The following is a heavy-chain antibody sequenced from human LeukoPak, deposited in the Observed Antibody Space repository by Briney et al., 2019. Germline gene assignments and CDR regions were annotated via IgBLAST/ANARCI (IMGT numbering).Heavy chain of an antibody. CDR3: ARKSTGTPLPFDY. J-gene: IGHJ4*02. D-gene: IGHD1-1*01. CDR2: INPNSGGT. V-gene: IGHV1-2*06. CDR1: GYTFTGYY. Sequence: ASVKVSCKASGYTFTGYYMHWVRQAPGQGLEWMGRINPNSGGTNYAQKFQGRVTMTRDTSISTAYMELSRLRSDDTAVCYCARKSTGTPLPFDYWGQGTLVTVSS.